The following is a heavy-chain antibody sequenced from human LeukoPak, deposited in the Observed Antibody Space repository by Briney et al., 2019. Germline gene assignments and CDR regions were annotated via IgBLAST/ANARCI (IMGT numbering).Heavy chain of an antibody. Sequence: GGSLTLSCAASGFTFTNYVMGWLRQAPGKGLDWVAGIGGRGKNIYYEDSVKDRFTIFRDNSKNTLYLQMNSLRGEDTAVYYCAKDRGYFEVFEYWGQGTLVTVSS. J-gene: IGHJ4*02. CDR1: GFTFTNYV. V-gene: IGHV3-23*01. CDR2: IGGRGKNI. CDR3: AKDRGYFEVFEY. D-gene: IGHD3-9*01.